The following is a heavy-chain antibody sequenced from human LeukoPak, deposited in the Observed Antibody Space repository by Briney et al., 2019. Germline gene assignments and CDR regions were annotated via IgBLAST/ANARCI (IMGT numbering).Heavy chain of an antibody. J-gene: IGHJ4*02. Sequence: SETLSLTCTVSGGSISSYYWSWIRQPPGKGLEWIGYIYYSGSTNYNPSLESRVTISVDTSKNQFSLNLTSVTAADTAVYFCARPGIAATGAFDCWGQGTLVTVSS. CDR3: ARPGIAATGAFDC. CDR1: GGSISSYY. CDR2: IYYSGST. D-gene: IGHD6-13*01. V-gene: IGHV4-59*08.